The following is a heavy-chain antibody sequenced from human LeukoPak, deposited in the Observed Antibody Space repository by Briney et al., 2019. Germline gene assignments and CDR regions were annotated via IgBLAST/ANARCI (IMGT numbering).Heavy chain of an antibody. CDR3: AKGYEGVVPAAMPNDAFDI. CDR1: GFTFSIYA. J-gene: IGHJ3*02. D-gene: IGHD2-2*01. CDR2: LSGSGGST. Sequence: PGGSLRLSCAASGFTFSIYAMNWVRQAPGKGLEWVSALSGSGGSTYYADSVKGRFTISRDNSKNTLFLQMNSLRAEDTAVYYCAKGYEGVVPAAMPNDAFDIWGQGTMVTVSS. V-gene: IGHV3-23*01.